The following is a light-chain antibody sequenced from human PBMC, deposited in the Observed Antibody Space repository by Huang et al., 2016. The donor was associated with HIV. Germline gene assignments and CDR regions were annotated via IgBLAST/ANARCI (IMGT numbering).Light chain of an antibody. CDR3: QQRFSTTIT. Sequence: DIQMTQSPPSLSASVGASVTIACRASQNVNTYLNWYQQKPGQAPRLLIFAASRLRSGVPSRFSGSGSGTEFTLTISSHQHEDLATYCCQQRFSTTITFGQGTRLDIK. CDR1: QNVNTY. V-gene: IGKV1-39*01. CDR2: AAS. J-gene: IGKJ5*01.